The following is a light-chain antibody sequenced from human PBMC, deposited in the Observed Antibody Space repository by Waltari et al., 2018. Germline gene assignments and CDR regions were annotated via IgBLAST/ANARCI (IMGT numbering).Light chain of an antibody. V-gene: IGKV1-NL1*01. CDR1: QGISTS. CDR2: AAS. CDR3: QQYYSTPKT. J-gene: IGKJ1*01. Sequence: DIQMTQSPSSLSASVGDRVTITCRATQGISTSLAWYQQKPGKAPKLLLYAASRLESGVPSRFSGSGSGTDYTLTISSLQPEDVATYYCQQYYSTPKTFGQGTKVEIK.